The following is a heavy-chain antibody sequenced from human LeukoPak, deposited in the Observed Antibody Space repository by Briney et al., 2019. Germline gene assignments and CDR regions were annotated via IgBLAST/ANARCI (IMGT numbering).Heavy chain of an antibody. Sequence: PGGSLRLSCAASGFTFSRFGMHWVRQAPGKGLEWVALISTVGSNKYYADSVEGRFTISRDNSKNTMYLQMNSLKPEDTGVYYWVRALAAAATEAFDYWGQGILVTVSS. D-gene: IGHD6-13*01. CDR1: GFTFSRFG. V-gene: IGHV3-30*03. J-gene: IGHJ4*02. CDR2: ISTVGSNK. CDR3: VRALAAAATEAFDY.